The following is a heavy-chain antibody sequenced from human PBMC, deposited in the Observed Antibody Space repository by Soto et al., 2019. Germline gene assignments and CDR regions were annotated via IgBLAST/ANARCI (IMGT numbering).Heavy chain of an antibody. CDR1: GFSLSTSGVG. D-gene: IGHD6-25*01. J-gene: IGHJ4*02. Sequence: SGPTLVNPTQTLTLTCTFSGFSLSTSGVGVGWIRQPPGKALEWLALIYWDDDKRYSPSLKSRLTITKDTSKNQVVLTVTNMDPMDTATYYCAHRRRAAGGYFFDYWGQGTLVTVSS. CDR3: AHRRRAAGGYFFDY. V-gene: IGHV2-5*02. CDR2: IYWDDDK.